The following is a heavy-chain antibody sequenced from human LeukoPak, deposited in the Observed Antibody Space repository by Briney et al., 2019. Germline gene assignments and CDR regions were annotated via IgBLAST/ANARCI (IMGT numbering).Heavy chain of an antibody. V-gene: IGHV3-23*01. Sequence: GGSLRLSCAASGFTFNIDSMNWGRQAPGKGLEWVSAIRSNGAYTYYADSVKGRFTISRDNNKNTLYLQMNSLRAEDTAVYYCAKRGLAGSSSSDYWGQGTLVTVSS. CDR1: GFTFNIDS. CDR3: AKRGLAGSSSSDY. D-gene: IGHD6-6*01. J-gene: IGHJ4*02. CDR2: IRSNGAYT.